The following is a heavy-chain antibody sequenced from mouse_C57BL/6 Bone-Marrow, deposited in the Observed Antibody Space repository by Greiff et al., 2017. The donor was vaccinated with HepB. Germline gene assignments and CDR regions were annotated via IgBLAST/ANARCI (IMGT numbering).Heavy chain of an antibody. J-gene: IGHJ4*01. V-gene: IGHV1-64*01. CDR3: ARGGLLSAMDY. D-gene: IGHD2-1*01. Sequence: QVQLQQPGAELVKPGASVKLSCKASGYTFTSYWMHWVKQRPGQGLEWIGMIHPNSGSTNYNEKFKSKATLTVDKSSSTDYMQLSSLTSEDSVVYYCARGGLLSAMDYWGQGTSVTVSS. CDR1: GYTFTSYW. CDR2: IHPNSGST.